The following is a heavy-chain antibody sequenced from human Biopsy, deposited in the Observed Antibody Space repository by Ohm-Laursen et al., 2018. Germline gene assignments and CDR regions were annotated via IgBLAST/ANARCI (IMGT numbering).Heavy chain of an antibody. D-gene: IGHD2/OR15-2a*01. CDR3: ARATNSTGWPYYYFYGIDV. CDR1: GESFNGYY. J-gene: IGHJ6*02. CDR2: INHSGST. Sequence: GTLSLTCSVYGESFNGYYWSWIRQTPGKGLEWIGEINHSGSTNYNPSLKSRVTISVDTSKNQFSLRLNSVTAADTAVYYCARATNSTGWPYYYFYGIDVWGQGTTVTVSS. V-gene: IGHV4-34*01.